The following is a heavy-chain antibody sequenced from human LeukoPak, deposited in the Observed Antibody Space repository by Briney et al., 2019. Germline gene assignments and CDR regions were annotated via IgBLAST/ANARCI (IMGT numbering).Heavy chain of an antibody. J-gene: IGHJ4*02. CDR2: ISSSSSTI. V-gene: IGHV3-48*01. D-gene: IGHD5-18*01. CDR1: GFTFSSYS. CDR3: TSDVLRGYSYGYIPRD. Sequence: GGTLRLSCAASGFTFSSYSMNWVRQAPGKGLEWVSYISSSSSTIYYADSVKGRFTISRDNAKNSLYLQMNSLKTEDTAVYYCTSDVLRGYSYGYIPRDWGQGTLVTVSS.